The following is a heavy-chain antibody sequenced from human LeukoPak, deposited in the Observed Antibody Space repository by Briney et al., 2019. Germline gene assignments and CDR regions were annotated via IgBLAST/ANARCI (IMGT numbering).Heavy chain of an antibody. CDR1: GGSISSSSYY. CDR3: ARVVAVAVFDP. CDR2: IYYSGST. Sequence: SETLSLTCTVSGGSISSSSYYWGWIRQPPGKGLEWIGSIYYSGSTYYNPSLKSRVTISVDTSKNQFSLKLSSVTAADTAVYYCARVVAVAVFDPWGQGTLVTVSS. D-gene: IGHD6-19*01. J-gene: IGHJ5*02. V-gene: IGHV4-39*07.